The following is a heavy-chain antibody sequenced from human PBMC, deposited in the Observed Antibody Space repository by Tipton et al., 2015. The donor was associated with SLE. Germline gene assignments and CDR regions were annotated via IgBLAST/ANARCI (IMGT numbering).Heavy chain of an antibody. CDR1: GGSITSHY. V-gene: IGHV4-59*11. Sequence: TLSLTCTVSGGSITSHYWSWIRQPPGRGLEWIGYIYYSGTTNYNPSLKSRITISVDTSKSQFSLKLSSMTAADTAVYYCARGLVYAGTNYYYYYYMDVWGKGTTVTVSS. J-gene: IGHJ6*03. D-gene: IGHD2-8*01. CDR2: IYYSGTT. CDR3: ARGLVYAGTNYYYYYYMDV.